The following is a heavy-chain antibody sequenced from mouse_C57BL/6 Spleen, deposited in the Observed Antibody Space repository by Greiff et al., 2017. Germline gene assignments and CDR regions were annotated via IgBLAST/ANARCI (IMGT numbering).Heavy chain of an antibody. V-gene: IGHV1-69*01. CDR1: GYTFTSYW. Sequence: QVQLQQPGAELVMPGASVKLSCKASGYTFTSYWMHWVKQRPGQGLEWIGEIDPSDSYTNYNQKFKGKSTLTVDKSSSTAYMQLSSLTSEDSAGYYCARRGYDGNPHYYAMDYWGQGTSVTVSS. D-gene: IGHD2-3*01. CDR2: IDPSDSYT. J-gene: IGHJ4*01. CDR3: ARRGYDGNPHYYAMDY.